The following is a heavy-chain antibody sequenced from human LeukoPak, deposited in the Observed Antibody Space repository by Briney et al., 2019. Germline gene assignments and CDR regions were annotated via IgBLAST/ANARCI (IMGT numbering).Heavy chain of an antibody. Sequence: GGSLRLSCAASGFTFRSYPMNWVRQAPGKGLEWVSTISGSGGSTYYADSVKGRFTISRDNSKNTLYLQMNSLRAEDTAVYYCAKEPGFGPTNDYWGQGTLVTVSS. CDR2: ISGSGGST. CDR3: AKEPGFGPTNDY. J-gene: IGHJ4*02. V-gene: IGHV3-23*01. CDR1: GFTFRSYP. D-gene: IGHD3-10*01.